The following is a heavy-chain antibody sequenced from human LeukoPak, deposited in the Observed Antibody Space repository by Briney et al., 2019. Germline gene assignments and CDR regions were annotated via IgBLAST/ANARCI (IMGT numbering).Heavy chain of an antibody. CDR3: ARAGSGSSGSD. J-gene: IGHJ4*02. D-gene: IGHD5-12*01. V-gene: IGHV1-8*01. CDR2: MNPNSGNT. CDR1: GYTFTSYD. Sequence: ASVKVSCKASGYTFTSYDINWVRQAPGQGLGWMGWMNPNSGNTGYAQKFQGRVTMTRNTSISTDYMELGSLRSEDTAVYYCARAGSGSSGSDWGQGTLVTVSS.